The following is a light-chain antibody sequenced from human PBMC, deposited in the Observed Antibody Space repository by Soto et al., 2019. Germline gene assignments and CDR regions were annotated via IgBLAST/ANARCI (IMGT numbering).Light chain of an antibody. CDR2: DAS. Sequence: FVLPQSPGTLSLSPGERATLSCRASQTVRNNYLAWYHQKPGQAPRLLIYDASSRATGIPDRFSGGGSGTDFTLTISRLEPEDFAVYYCQQFSSYPLTFGGGTKVDIK. V-gene: IGKV3-20*01. CDR1: QTVRNNY. J-gene: IGKJ4*01. CDR3: QQFSSYPLT.